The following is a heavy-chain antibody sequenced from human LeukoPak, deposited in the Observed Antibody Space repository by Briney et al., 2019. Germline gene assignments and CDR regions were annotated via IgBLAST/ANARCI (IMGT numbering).Heavy chain of an antibody. V-gene: IGHV3-43*02. CDR2: ISADGRST. CDR1: GFTFDNYA. Sequence: GGSLRLSCAAPGFTFDNYAIHWVRQVPGKSLEWVSLISADGRSTYADSVKGRFTISRDNSRFSLYLQMRSLTTEDTAVYYCAKDSGWQLLRAEYFQHWGPGTLVTVSS. CDR3: AKDSGWQLLRAEYFQH. J-gene: IGHJ1*01. D-gene: IGHD2-15*01.